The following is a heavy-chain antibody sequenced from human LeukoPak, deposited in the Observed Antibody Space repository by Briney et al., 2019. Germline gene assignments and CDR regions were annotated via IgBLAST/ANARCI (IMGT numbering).Heavy chain of an antibody. CDR1: GGSISSSNYD. Sequence: SETLSLTCIVSGGSISSSNYDWGWIRQPPGKGLEWIGSIYYSGSTYYNPSLKSRVTISVDTSKNQFSLKLSSVTAADTAVYYCARFRSSGSLQAGYWGQGTLVTVS. CDR3: ARFRSSGSLQAGY. J-gene: IGHJ4*02. CDR2: IYYSGST. D-gene: IGHD1-26*01. V-gene: IGHV4-39*07.